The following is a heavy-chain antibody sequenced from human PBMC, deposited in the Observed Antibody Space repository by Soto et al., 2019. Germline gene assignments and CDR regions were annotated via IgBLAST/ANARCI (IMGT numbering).Heavy chain of an antibody. CDR3: ARVPTGPMTIFGVLRTYYVDY. J-gene: IGHJ4*02. V-gene: IGHV4-34*01. D-gene: IGHD3-3*01. CDR2: INHSGST. Sequence: QVHLQQWGAGLLKPSETLSLTCAVYGGSFGGYYCSWIRQPPGKGLECFGEINHSGSTNYNPSLNSRVIISVATSKNQCSLKLSSVTAADTAVYYCARVPTGPMTIFGVLRTYYVDYWGQGTLVTVPS. CDR1: GGSFGGYY.